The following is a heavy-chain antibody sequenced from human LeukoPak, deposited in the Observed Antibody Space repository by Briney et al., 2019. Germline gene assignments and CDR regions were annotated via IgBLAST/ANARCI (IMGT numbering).Heavy chain of an antibody. CDR1: GYSISSGYY. V-gene: IGHV4-38-2*02. J-gene: IGHJ4*02. CDR3: ASSYNDYD. CDR2: IYHSGST. D-gene: IGHD4/OR15-4a*01. Sequence: PSETLSLTCTVSGYSISSGYYWGWIRQPPGQGLEWIGSIYHSGSTYYNPSLKSRVTISVDTSKNQFSLKLSSVTAADTAVYYCASSYNDYDWGQGTLVTVSS.